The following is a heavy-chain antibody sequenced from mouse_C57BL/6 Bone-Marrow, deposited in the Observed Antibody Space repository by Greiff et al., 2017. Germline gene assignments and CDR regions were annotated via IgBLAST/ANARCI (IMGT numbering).Heavy chain of an antibody. CDR2: ISSGGSYT. CDR3: ARITTVVVPMDY. V-gene: IGHV5-6*01. J-gene: IGHJ4*01. Sequence: VQLKESGGDLVKPGGSLKLSCAASGFTFSSYGMSWVRQTPDKRLAWVATISSGGSYTYYPDSVKGRFTISRDNAKNTLYLQMSSLKSEDTAMYYCARITTVVVPMDYWGQGTSVTVSS. D-gene: IGHD1-1*01. CDR1: GFTFSSYG.